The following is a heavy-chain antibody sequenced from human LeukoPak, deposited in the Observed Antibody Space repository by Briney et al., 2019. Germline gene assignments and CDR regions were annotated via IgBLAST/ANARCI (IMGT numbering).Heavy chain of an antibody. Sequence: PGRSLRLSCAASGFTFRNHGMHWVRQASDKGLEWVAVIWYDGSNKHYGGSVKGRFTISRDNSKNMLYLQINSLRAEDTAVYFCVRDRSARYLDYWGQGTLVTVSS. J-gene: IGHJ4*02. CDR3: VRDRSARYLDY. V-gene: IGHV3-33*01. CDR2: IWYDGSNK. CDR1: GFTFRNHG.